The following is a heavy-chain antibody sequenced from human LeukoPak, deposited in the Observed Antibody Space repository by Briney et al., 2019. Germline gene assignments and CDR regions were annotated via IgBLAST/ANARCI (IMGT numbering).Heavy chain of an antibody. CDR2: INPSGGST. J-gene: IGHJ4*02. D-gene: IGHD3-22*01. V-gene: IGHV1-46*01. CDR1: GYTVTSYY. CDR3: ARVSQNHYDSSWSSGDY. Sequence: ASVKVSCKASGYTVTSYYMHWVRQAPGQGLEWMGLINPSGGSTSYAQKFQGRVTMTRDTSTSTVYMELSSLRSEDTAVYYCARVSQNHYDSSWSSGDYWGQGTLVTVSS.